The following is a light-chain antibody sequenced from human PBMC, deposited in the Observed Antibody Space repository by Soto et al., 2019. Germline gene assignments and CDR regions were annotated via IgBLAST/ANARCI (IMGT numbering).Light chain of an antibody. Sequence: MKKSLATLSVSTGDRVTLSCRSSQPVNNNLAWYQHKPGQAPRLLIYGASTRATGISARFSGGGSGTEFTLTISSLQSEDFALYFCQQYEKWPPSIPFGQGRLLAIK. V-gene: IGKV3-15*01. CDR1: QPVNNN. CDR3: QQYEKWPPSIP. CDR2: GAS. J-gene: IGKJ5*01.